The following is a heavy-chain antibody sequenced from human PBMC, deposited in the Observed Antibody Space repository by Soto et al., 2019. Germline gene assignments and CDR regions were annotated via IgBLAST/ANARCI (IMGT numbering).Heavy chain of an antibody. V-gene: IGHV3-15*01. CDR3: LTRDADKPRRYFDL. J-gene: IGHJ2*01. D-gene: IGHD2-2*01. CDR1: GFSFTFNNAW. CDR2: IKSKSDGGTT. Sequence: EVQLVESGGGLVRPGESLRLSCVASGFSFTFNNAWMSWVRQAPGKGLEWVGHIKSKSDGGTTDFGAPVDGRFSISRDDSTNTVSLQMNSLQIEDTGVYYCLTRDADKPRRYFDLWGRGTLVTVSS.